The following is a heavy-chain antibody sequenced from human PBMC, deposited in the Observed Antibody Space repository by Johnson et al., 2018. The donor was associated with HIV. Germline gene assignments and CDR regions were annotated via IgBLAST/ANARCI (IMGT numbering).Heavy chain of an antibody. CDR2: IKQDGSEK. D-gene: IGHD1-26*01. Sequence: VQLVESGGGLVQPGGSLRLSCAASGFTFSSYDMHWVRQATGKGLEWVANIKQDGSEKYYVDSVKGRFTISRDNAKNSLYLQMNSLRAEDTAVYYCARDSGSYQGAFDIWGQGTMVTVSS. CDR1: GFTFSSYD. V-gene: IGHV3-7*04. CDR3: ARDSGSYQGAFDI. J-gene: IGHJ3*02.